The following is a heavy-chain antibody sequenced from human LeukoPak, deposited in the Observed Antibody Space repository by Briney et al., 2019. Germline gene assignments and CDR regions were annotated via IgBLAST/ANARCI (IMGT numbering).Heavy chain of an antibody. CDR2: INKDGSKK. CDR3: ARDTSPSSSSSYFDAFDM. J-gene: IGHJ3*02. V-gene: IGHV3-7*01. CDR1: GFTFSNDW. D-gene: IGHD6-19*01. Sequence: AGGSLRLSCASSGFTFSNDWMTWVRQAQGKGLEWVANINKDGSKKNYVDSVKGRFTISRDNSKNSLFLQMSSLRAEDTAIYYCARDTSPSSSSSYFDAFDMWGQGTMVTVSS.